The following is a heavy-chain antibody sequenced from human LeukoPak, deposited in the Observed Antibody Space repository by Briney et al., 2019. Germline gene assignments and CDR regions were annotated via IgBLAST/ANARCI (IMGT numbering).Heavy chain of an antibody. CDR1: GFTFSSYS. J-gene: IGHJ4*02. CDR2: ISSSSSYI. V-gene: IGHV3-21*01. CDR3: ARPLGGGLWFGESQPFDY. D-gene: IGHD3-10*01. Sequence: GGSLRLSCAASGFTFSSYSMNWVRQAPGKGLEWVSSISSSSSYIYYADSVKGRFTISRDNAKNSLYLQMNSLRAEDTAVYYCARPLGGGLWFGESQPFDYWGRGTLVTVSS.